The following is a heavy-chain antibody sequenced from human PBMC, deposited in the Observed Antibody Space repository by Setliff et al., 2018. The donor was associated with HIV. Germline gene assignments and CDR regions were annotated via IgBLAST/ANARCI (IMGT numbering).Heavy chain of an antibody. V-gene: IGHV1-3*01. D-gene: IGHD2-2*02. CDR2: TNAGNGNT. Sequence: ASVKVSCKASGSTFSRNAISWVRQAPGQGLEWMGWTNAGNGNTKYSQKFQGRVTITRDTSASTAYMELSSLRSEDTAVYYCARGVVVVPAAIPSNWFDPWGQGTLVTVSS. CDR3: ARGVVVVPAAIPSNWFDP. J-gene: IGHJ5*02. CDR1: GSTFSRNA.